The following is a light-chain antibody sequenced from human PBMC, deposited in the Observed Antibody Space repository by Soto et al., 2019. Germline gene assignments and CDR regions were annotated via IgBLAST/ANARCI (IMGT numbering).Light chain of an antibody. CDR3: QQYGSSPRT. Sequence: EIVMTQSPATLSVSPGEGATLSCRASQSVSSKLAWYQQKPGQAPRLLMYGASNRATGIPDRFSGSGSGADFTLTISRLEPEDFAVYYCQQYGSSPRTFGQGTKVDIK. V-gene: IGKV3-20*01. J-gene: IGKJ1*01. CDR1: QSVSSK. CDR2: GAS.